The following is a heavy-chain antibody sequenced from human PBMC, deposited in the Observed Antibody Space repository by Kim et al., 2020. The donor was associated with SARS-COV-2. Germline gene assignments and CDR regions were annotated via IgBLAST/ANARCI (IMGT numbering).Heavy chain of an antibody. D-gene: IGHD3-22*01. J-gene: IGHJ5*02. CDR2: ISYDGSKK. Sequence: GGSLRLSCVASGFTFSSYGMHWVRQAPGKGLEWVAVISYDGSKKFYTDSVRGRFTISRDNPKNTLFLQMNSLRTEDTAVYYCAKMPYYDGSGNYSWGQGTLVTVSS. V-gene: IGHV3-30*18. CDR3: AKMPYYDGSGNYS. CDR1: GFTFSSYG.